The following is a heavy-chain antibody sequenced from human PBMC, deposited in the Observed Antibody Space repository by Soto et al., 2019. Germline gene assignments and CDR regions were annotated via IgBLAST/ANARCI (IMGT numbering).Heavy chain of an antibody. Sequence: VQLVESGGGLVQPGGSLKLSCAASGFTFSGSAMHWVRQASGKGLEWVGRIRSKANSYATAYAASVKGRFTISRDDSKNTAYLQMNSLKTEDTAVYYCTRSYYDILTGYWTADYWGQGTLVTVSS. CDR2: IRSKANSYAT. V-gene: IGHV3-73*02. CDR3: TRSYYDILTGYWTADY. CDR1: GFTFSGSA. J-gene: IGHJ4*02. D-gene: IGHD3-9*01.